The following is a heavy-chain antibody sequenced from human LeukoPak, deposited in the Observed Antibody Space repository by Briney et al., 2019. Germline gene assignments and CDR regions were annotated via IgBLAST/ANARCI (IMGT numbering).Heavy chain of an antibody. J-gene: IGHJ4*02. CDR2: INPNSGAT. Sequence: GASLKVSCKASGYTFSGHYLHWVRQAPAQRLEWMGWINPNSGATKYAQRLQGRVTMTRDTSISTAYMDVTSLRSDDTAVYYCARGTLYYSDGSGYHPPFEYWGQGTLVTVSS. V-gene: IGHV1-2*02. CDR1: GYTFSGHY. D-gene: IGHD3-22*01. CDR3: ARGTLYYSDGSGYHPPFEY.